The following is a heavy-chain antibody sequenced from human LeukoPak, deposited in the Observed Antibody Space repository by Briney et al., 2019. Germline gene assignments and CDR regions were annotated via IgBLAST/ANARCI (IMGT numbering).Heavy chain of an antibody. J-gene: IGHJ4*02. Sequence: GGSLRLSCAASGFTFSSYGMHWVRQAPGKGLEWVAVISYDGSNKYYADSVKGRFTISRDNSKNTLYLQMNSLRAEDTAVYYCAKALGGWSSSYFDYWGQETLVTVSS. D-gene: IGHD6-13*01. CDR2: ISYDGSNK. CDR1: GFTFSSYG. V-gene: IGHV3-30*18. CDR3: AKALGGWSSSYFDY.